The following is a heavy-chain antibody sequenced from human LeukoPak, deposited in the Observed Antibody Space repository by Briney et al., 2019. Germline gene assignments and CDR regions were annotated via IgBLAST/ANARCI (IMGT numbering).Heavy chain of an antibody. Sequence: GGSLRLSCAASGFTFSSYAMHWVRQAPGKGLEWVAVISYDGSNKYYADSVKRRFTISRDNSENTLYLQMNSLRAEDTAVYYWARDHGGGSYFVNCGPRNL. CDR2: ISYDGSNK. D-gene: IGHD2-15*01. V-gene: IGHV3-30*04. CDR3: ARDHGGGSYFVN. CDR1: GFTFSSYA. J-gene: IGHJ4*02.